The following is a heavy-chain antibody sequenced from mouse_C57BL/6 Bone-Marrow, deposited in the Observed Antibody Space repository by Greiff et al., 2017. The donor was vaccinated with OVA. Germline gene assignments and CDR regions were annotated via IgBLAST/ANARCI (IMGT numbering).Heavy chain of an antibody. Sequence: VQLQQPGAELVKPGASVKLSCKASGYTFTSYWMQWVKQRPGQGLEWIGEIDPSDSYTNYNQKFKGKATLTVDTSSSTAYMQLSSLTSEDFAVYYCARDYYGPYAMDYWGQGTSVTVSS. J-gene: IGHJ4*01. V-gene: IGHV1-50*01. D-gene: IGHD1-2*01. CDR1: GYTFTSYW. CDR2: IDPSDSYT. CDR3: ARDYYGPYAMDY.